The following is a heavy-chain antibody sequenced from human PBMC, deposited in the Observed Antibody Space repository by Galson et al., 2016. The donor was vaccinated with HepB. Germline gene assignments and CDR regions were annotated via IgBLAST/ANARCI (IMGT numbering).Heavy chain of an antibody. V-gene: IGHV3-23*01. CDR3: AKRRGFAYALDV. CDR1: GFRFSDYD. CDR2: VGYNDGGT. Sequence: SLRLSCAASGFRFSDYDMAWVRQAPDKGLETVSTVGYNDGGTDYADSVKGRFTVSGDNSKNTFDLNMNSLRAEDTALYYCAKRRGFAYALDVWGQVPTVIVSS. J-gene: IGHJ6*02. D-gene: IGHD3-3*01.